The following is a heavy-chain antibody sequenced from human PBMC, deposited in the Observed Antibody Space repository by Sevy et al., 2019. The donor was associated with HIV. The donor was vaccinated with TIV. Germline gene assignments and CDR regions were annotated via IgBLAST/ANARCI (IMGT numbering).Heavy chain of an antibody. J-gene: IGHJ4*02. V-gene: IGHV3-30-3*01. CDR1: GFSFSHYA. Sequence: GGSLRLSCAVSGFSFSHYAFHWVRQAPGKGPEWVSLISYDGTDKYYADSVKGRFTISRDNSKNTLYLQMNSLRGNDTAVYYCARVAVSYCTNDCYHRFDYWGPGALVTVSS. CDR2: ISYDGTDK. D-gene: IGHD2-8*01. CDR3: ARVAVSYCTNDCYHRFDY.